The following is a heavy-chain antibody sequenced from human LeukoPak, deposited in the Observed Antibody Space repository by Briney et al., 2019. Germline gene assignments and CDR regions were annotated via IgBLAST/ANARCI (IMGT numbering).Heavy chain of an antibody. CDR1: GYTFTRYG. CDR3: ARVAAADYFDY. CDR2: INPYNGNT. D-gene: IGHD6-13*01. V-gene: IGHV1-18*01. Sequence: GASVKVSCKTSGYTFTRYGISWVRQAPGQGLEWMGWINPYNGNTNYAQKLQGRVTMTTDTSTSTAYMELRSLRSDDTAAYYCARVAAADYFDYWGQGTLVTVSS. J-gene: IGHJ4*02.